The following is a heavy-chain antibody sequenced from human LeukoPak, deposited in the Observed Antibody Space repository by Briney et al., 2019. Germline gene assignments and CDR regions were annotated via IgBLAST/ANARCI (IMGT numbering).Heavy chain of an antibody. V-gene: IGHV4-34*01. CDR3: AGGWYKVY. Sequence: PSETLSLTCAVYGGSFSGYYWSWIRQPPGKGLEWIGEINHSGSTNYNPSLKSRVTISVDTSKNQFSLKLSSVTAADTAVYYCAGGWYKVYWGQGTLVTVSS. CDR1: GGSFSGYY. CDR2: INHSGST. J-gene: IGHJ4*02. D-gene: IGHD6-19*01.